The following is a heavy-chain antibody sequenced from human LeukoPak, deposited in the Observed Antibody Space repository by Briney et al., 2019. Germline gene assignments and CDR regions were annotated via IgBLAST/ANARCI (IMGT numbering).Heavy chain of an antibody. D-gene: IGHD6-6*01. CDR2: ITGSGGRT. CDR3: AKGPIAARSWFDP. CDR1: GFTFSSYA. Sequence: GGSLRLSCAASGFTFSSYAMSWVRQAPVKGLEWVSAITGSGGRTFYADSVKGRFTISRDNSKNTLYLQMNSLRAEDTAVYYCAKGPIAARSWFDPWGQGTLVTVSS. V-gene: IGHV3-23*01. J-gene: IGHJ5*02.